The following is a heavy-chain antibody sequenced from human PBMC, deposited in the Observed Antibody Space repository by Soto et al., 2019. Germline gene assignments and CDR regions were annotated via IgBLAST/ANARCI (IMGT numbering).Heavy chain of an antibody. J-gene: IGHJ4*02. CDR1: GFTFSSYG. CDR3: ARDLLSQNLVVFDY. V-gene: IGHV3-33*01. D-gene: IGHD2-21*01. Sequence: PGGSLRLSCAASGFTFSSYGMHWVRQAPGKGLEWAAVIWYDGSNKYYADSVKGRFTISRDNSKNTLYLQMNSLRAEDTSVYYCARDLLSQNLVVFDYWGQGTLVTVSS. CDR2: IWYDGSNK.